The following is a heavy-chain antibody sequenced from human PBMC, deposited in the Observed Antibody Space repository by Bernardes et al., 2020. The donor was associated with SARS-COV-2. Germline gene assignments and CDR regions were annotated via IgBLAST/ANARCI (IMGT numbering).Heavy chain of an antibody. D-gene: IGHD1-26*01. CDR1: GFTFKSYA. J-gene: IGHJ3*02. Sequence: GGSLRLSRVASGFTFKSYAMFWVRQAPGKGLEWVSGISGSGYSTYYTDSVRGRFTTSRDNSENTVYLQMNSLRAEDTAVYFCAKSNYGDNAFAMWGQ. CDR3: AKSNYGDNAFAM. CDR2: ISGSGYST. V-gene: IGHV3-23*01.